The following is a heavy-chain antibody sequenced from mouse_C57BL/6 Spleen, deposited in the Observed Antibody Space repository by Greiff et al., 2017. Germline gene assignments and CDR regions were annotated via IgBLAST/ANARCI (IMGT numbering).Heavy chain of an antibody. Sequence: QVQLQQSGAELVRPGASVTLSCKASGYTFTDYEMHWVKQTPVHGLEWIGAIDPETGGTAYNQKFKGKAILTADKSSSTAYMELRSLTSEDSSVDYGTSGSNYEDYAMDYWGQGTSVTVSS. CDR1: GYTFTDYE. D-gene: IGHD2-5*01. CDR3: TSGSNYEDYAMDY. J-gene: IGHJ4*01. V-gene: IGHV1-15*01. CDR2: IDPETGGT.